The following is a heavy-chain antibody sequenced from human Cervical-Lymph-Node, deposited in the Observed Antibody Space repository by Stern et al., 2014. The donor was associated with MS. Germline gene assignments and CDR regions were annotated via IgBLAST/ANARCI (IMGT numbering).Heavy chain of an antibody. CDR1: GFTVSSFY. Sequence: EVQLVESGGDLVKPGGSLRLSCAASGFTVSSFYMSWVRQAPGKGLEWISVIYTGGRTYYADSVKGRFTISRDNSKNTLYLQMSSLRAEDTATYYCARVQNFYDSSGFDPWGPGTLVTVSS. CDR2: IYTGGRT. CDR3: ARVQNFYDSSGFDP. V-gene: IGHV3-66*02. J-gene: IGHJ4*02. D-gene: IGHD3-22*01.